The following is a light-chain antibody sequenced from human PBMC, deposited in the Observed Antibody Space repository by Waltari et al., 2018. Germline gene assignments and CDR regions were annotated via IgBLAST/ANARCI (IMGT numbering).Light chain of an antibody. CDR3: QVWDSSNDHWV. CDR2: DGS. V-gene: IGLV3-21*02. J-gene: IGLJ3*02. CDR1: NIGSKS. Sequence: SYVLTQPTSVSVAPGQTANMPCGGSNIGSKSVHWYQQKPGQAPVLVVFDGSDRPAGIPERISGSTSENTATLTSSGAEAGDEAAYYCQVWDSSNDHWVFGGGTKLTVL.